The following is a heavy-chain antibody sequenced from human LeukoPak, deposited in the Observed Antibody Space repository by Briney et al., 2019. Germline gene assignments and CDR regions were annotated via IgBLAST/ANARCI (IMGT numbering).Heavy chain of an antibody. Sequence: ASVEVSCKASGYTSTSYGISWVRQAPGQGLEWMGWITACNGNTNYAQKLQGRVTMTTDTSTSTAYMELRSLRSDDTAVYYCARVGIQLWLYYFDYWGQGTLVTVSS. J-gene: IGHJ4*02. V-gene: IGHV1-18*01. D-gene: IGHD5-18*01. CDR3: ARVGIQLWLYYFDY. CDR2: ITACNGNT. CDR1: GYTSTSYG.